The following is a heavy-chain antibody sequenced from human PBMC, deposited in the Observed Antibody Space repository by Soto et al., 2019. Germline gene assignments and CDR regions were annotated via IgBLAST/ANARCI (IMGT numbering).Heavy chain of an antibody. CDR3: AEVLKIGRLPTYYYYGMDV. Sequence: PGGSLRLSCAASGFTFSSYAMSWVRQAPGKGLEWVSAISGSGGSTYYADSVKGRFTISRDNSKNTLYLQMNSLRAEDTAVYYCAEVLKIGRLPTYYYYGMDVWGQGTTVTVSS. V-gene: IGHV3-23*01. CDR2: ISGSGGST. D-gene: IGHD2-21*02. J-gene: IGHJ6*02. CDR1: GFTFSSYA.